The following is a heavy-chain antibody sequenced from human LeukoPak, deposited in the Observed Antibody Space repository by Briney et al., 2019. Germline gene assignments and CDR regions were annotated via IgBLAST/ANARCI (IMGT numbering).Heavy chain of an antibody. CDR3: AKGGVITTSPRFGY. CDR1: GFTFSSYA. V-gene: IGHV3-23*01. CDR2: ISGSGGST. D-gene: IGHD3-16*01. Sequence: GGSLRLSCAASGFTFSSYAMSWVRQAPGKGLEWVSGISGSGGSTYYADSVKGRFTISRDNSKNTLYLQMNSLRAEDTAVYYCAKGGVITTSPRFGYWGQGTLVTVSS. J-gene: IGHJ4*02.